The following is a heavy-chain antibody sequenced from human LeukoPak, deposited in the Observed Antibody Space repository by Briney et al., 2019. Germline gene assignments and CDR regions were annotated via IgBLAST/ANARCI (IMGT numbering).Heavy chain of an antibody. CDR1: GFTFSSYG. Sequence: PGGTLRLSCAASGFTFSSYGMNWVRQAPGKGLEWVSSISPSSSYIYYADSVKGRFTISRDNAKNSLYLQMNSLRAEDTAVYYCAKTYSSENYYYMDVWGKGTTVSVSS. J-gene: IGHJ6*03. CDR2: ISPSSSYI. CDR3: AKTYSSENYYYMDV. V-gene: IGHV3-21*01. D-gene: IGHD2-21*01.